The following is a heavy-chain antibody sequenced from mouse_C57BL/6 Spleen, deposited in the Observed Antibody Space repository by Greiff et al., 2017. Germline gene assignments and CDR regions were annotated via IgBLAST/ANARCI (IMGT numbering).Heavy chain of an antibody. J-gene: IGHJ3*01. CDR2: IYPSSGNT. Sequence: VQLQQSGAELARPGASVKLSCKASGYTFTSYGISWVKQRTGQGLDWIGEIYPSSGNTYYNEKFKVKATLTADKSSSTAYRELRSLTSEDSSVYLCAIYGGYPFADWGKGTLVTVSA. CDR3: AIYGGYPFAD. V-gene: IGHV1-81*01. D-gene: IGHD2-3*01. CDR1: GYTFTSYG.